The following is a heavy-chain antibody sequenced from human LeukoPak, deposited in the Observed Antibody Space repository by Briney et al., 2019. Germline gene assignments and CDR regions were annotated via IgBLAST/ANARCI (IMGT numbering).Heavy chain of an antibody. CDR2: IRYDGSNK. CDR3: AKDRYSGYDFRPNFDY. J-gene: IGHJ4*02. CDR1: GFTFSSYG. V-gene: IGHV3-30*02. D-gene: IGHD5-12*01. Sequence: PGGSLRLSCAASGFTFSSYGMHWVRQAPGKGLEWVAFIRYDGSNKYYADSVKGRFTISRDNSKNTLYLQMNSLRAEDTAVYYCAKDRYSGYDFRPNFDYWGQGTLVTVSS.